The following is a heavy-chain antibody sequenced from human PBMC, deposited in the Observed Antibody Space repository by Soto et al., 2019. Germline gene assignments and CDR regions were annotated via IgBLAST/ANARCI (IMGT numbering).Heavy chain of an antibody. CDR1: GYTFANYG. CDR3: ASWSNWNPLYYDGLDV. CDR2: IIPLHNTS. D-gene: IGHD1-20*01. J-gene: IGHJ6*02. V-gene: IGHV1-18*04. Sequence: QVQLMQSGNEVKKPGASVTVSCKASGYTFANYGISWVRQAPGQGLEWMGWIIPLHNTSNYSLKFLGRVTVTADISSTTVYMELNSLTSDDTATYYCASWSNWNPLYYDGLDVWGQGTTVTVSS.